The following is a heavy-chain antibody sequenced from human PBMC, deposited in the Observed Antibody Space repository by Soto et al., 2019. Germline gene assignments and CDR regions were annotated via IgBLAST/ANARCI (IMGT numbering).Heavy chain of an antibody. J-gene: IGHJ5*02. CDR3: ARGVYYDFWSGYPGSWFDP. Sequence: SETLSLTCTVSGGSVSSGSYYWSWIRQPPGKGLEWIGYIYYSGSTNYNPSLKSRVTISVDTSKNQFSLKLSSVTAADTAVYYCARGVYYDFWSGYPGSWFDPWGQGTLVTAPQ. CDR1: GGSVSSGSYY. V-gene: IGHV4-61*01. D-gene: IGHD3-3*01. CDR2: IYYSGST.